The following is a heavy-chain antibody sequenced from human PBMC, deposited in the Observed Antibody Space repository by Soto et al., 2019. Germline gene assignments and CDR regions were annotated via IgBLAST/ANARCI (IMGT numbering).Heavy chain of an antibody. CDR1: GYKFATYW. D-gene: IGHD2-8*02. CDR2: IYPGKSKT. J-gene: IGHJ5*02. V-gene: IGHV5-51*01. Sequence: GESLKISCKRSGYKFATYWIAWVRQMPGRGLEWMGIIYPGKSKTIYSPSLHGLVTISADTSLHTACLQWDSRRASDTAIYYWARGFTGSAGRFDTWGQGTGVTVSS. CDR3: ARGFTGSAGRFDT.